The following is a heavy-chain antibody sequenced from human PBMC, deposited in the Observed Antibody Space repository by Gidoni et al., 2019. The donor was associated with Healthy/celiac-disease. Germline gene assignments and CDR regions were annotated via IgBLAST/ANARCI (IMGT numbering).Heavy chain of an antibody. CDR3: AKGNSGDDY. Sequence: EVNLLEPGGGLLHPGWSLRLPCAASGFTFSSYAMSWVRQAPGKGLEWVSAISGSGGSTYYADSLKGRFTISRDNSKNTLYLQMNSLRAEDTAVYYCAKGNSGDDYWGQGTLVTVSS. CDR2: ISGSGGST. D-gene: IGHD5-12*01. CDR1: GFTFSSYA. V-gene: IGHV3-23*01. J-gene: IGHJ4*02.